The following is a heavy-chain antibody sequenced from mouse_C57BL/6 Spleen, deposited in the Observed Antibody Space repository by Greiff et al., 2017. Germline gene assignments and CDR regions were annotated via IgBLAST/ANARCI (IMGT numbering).Heavy chain of an antibody. V-gene: IGHV1-85*01. CDR2: IYPRDGST. CDR1: GYTFTSYD. J-gene: IGHJ1*03. CDR3: ARSDYDYDGDWYFDV. D-gene: IGHD2-4*01. Sequence: LVESGPELVKPGASVKLSCKASGYTFTSYDINWVKQRPGQGLEWIGWIYPRDGSTKYNEKFKGKATLTVDTSSSTAYMELHSLTSEDSAVYFCARSDYDYDGDWYFDVWGTGTTVTVSS.